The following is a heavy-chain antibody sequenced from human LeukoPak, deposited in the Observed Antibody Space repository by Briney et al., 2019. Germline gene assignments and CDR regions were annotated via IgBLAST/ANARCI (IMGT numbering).Heavy chain of an antibody. J-gene: IGHJ4*02. CDR3: AITFGGVIAPYYFDY. V-gene: IGHV1-69*04. Sequence: ASVKVSCKASGGTFSSYAISWVRRAPGQGLEWMGRIIPILGIANYAQKFQGRVTITADKSTSTAYMELSSLRSEDTAVYYCAITFGGVIAPYYFDYWGQGTLVTVSS. D-gene: IGHD3-16*02. CDR1: GGTFSSYA. CDR2: IIPILGIA.